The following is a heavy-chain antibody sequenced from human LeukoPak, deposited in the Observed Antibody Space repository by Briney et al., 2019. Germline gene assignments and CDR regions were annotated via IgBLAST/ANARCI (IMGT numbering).Heavy chain of an antibody. CDR1: GFTFRSYA. J-gene: IGHJ4*02. Sequence: GGSLRLSCAASGFTFRSYAMSWVPQAPGKGLEWVSTISSSGDSTYYADSVKGRFTISRDNSKKTLYLQMNSLRAEDTAVYYCAKVHTSGWSRTSYSFDSWGQGTLVTVSS. D-gene: IGHD6-19*01. CDR3: AKVHTSGWSRTSYSFDS. V-gene: IGHV3-23*01. CDR2: ISSSGDST.